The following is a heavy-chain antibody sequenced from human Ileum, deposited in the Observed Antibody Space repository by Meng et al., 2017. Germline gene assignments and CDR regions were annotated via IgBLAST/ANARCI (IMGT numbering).Heavy chain of an antibody. CDR1: GGTFSSYA. CDR3: ARVRGGCCGMDV. J-gene: IGHJ6*02. CDR2: IIPIFGTA. Sequence: SVKVSCKASGGTFSSYAISWVRQAPGQGLEWMGGIIPIFGTANYAQKFQGRVTITADKSTSTAYMELSNLRSEDTAVYYCARVRGGCCGMDVWGQGTTVTVSS. D-gene: IGHD4/OR15-4a*01. V-gene: IGHV1-69*06.